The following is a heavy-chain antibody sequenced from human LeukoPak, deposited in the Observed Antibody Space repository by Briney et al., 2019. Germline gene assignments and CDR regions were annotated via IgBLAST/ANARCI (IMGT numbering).Heavy chain of an antibody. CDR3: GRVPAAGTGPDY. CDR2: FSYNVHS. CDR1: GGSVSSTNDY. Sequence: SETLSLTCTVSGGSVSSTNDYWSWIRQPPGKGLEWVGFFSYNVHSDYNPSLKSRVTISVDTSKNQFSLRLSSVTAADTAIYYCGRVPAAGTGPDYWGQGTLVTVS. D-gene: IGHD6-13*01. J-gene: IGHJ4*02. V-gene: IGHV4-61*01.